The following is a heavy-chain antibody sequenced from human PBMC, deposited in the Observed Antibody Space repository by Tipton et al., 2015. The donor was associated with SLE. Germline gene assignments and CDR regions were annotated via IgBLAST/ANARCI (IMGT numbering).Heavy chain of an antibody. CDR2: IYTSGST. V-gene: IGHV4-61*02. CDR3: ASNQTATSTIFGVGNPRGDGMDV. D-gene: IGHD3-3*01. J-gene: IGHJ6*02. CDR1: GGSISSGSYY. Sequence: TLSLTCTVSGGSISSGSYYWSWIRQPAGKGLEWIGRIYTSGSTNYNPSLKSRVTISVDTSKNQFSLKLISVTAADTAVYYCASNQTATSTIFGVGNPRGDGMDVWGQGTTVTVSS.